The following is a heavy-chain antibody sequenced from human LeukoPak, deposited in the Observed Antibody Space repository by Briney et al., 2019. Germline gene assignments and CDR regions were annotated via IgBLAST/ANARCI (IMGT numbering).Heavy chain of an antibody. J-gene: IGHJ4*02. CDR2: ISSGGSAI. D-gene: IGHD1-26*01. Sequence: GGSLRLSCSASEFTMSSYEMNWVRQAPGKGREWVSYISSGGSAIYYADSVKGRFTISRDNAKNSLTLHMNTLRADDTAVYYCAKDGGTHFDHWGQGTLVTVSS. CDR1: EFTMSSYE. V-gene: IGHV3-48*03. CDR3: AKDGGTHFDH.